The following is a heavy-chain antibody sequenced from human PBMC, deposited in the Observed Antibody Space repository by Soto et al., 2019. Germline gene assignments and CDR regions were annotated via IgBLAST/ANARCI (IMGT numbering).Heavy chain of an antibody. CDR1: GFTFGAYA. CDR3: ARGAVTTNYYYYGMDV. V-gene: IGHV3-30-3*01. J-gene: IGHJ6*02. D-gene: IGHD4-17*01. CDR2: ISYDGSSK. Sequence: PGGSLRLSCAGSGFTFGAYAMHWVPQAPVKGLEWVAVISYDGSSKNYADSVKGRFPISRDNSKNTLFLQVSSLRDEDTALYYCARGAVTTNYYYYGMDVWGRGTTVTVSS.